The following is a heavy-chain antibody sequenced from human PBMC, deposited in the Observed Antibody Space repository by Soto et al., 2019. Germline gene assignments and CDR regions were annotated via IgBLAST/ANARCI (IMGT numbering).Heavy chain of an antibody. J-gene: IGHJ4*02. CDR1: GGTFRNYP. Sequence: QVQLVQSGTEVKKPGSSVKVSCKASGGTFRNYPINWVRQAPGQGLEWMGSIFPLTDIPDYAQNFQARLKNSADKSTSTAYMELSSLTSDDTAMYFCARGPLVVLNYFESWGQGTLVTVSS. CDR3: ARGPLVVLNYFES. CDR2: IFPLTDIP. V-gene: IGHV1-69*02.